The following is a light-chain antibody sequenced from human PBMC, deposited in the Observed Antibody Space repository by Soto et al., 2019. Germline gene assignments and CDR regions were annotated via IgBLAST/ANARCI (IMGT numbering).Light chain of an antibody. Sequence: AIQVTQSPSSLSASVGDRVTISCLTSQGFGRPLAWYQQTTGKPPRLLIYDGSTLQSGVPTRFSGSGSGTNFPLTISSLQPEDFATYYCQHFYDYPHSFGPGTKVDI. CDR3: QHFYDYPHS. J-gene: IGKJ3*01. CDR1: QGFGRP. CDR2: DGS. V-gene: IGKV1D-13*01.